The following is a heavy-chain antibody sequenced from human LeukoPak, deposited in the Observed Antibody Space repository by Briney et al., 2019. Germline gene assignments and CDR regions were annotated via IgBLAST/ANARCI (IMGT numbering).Heavy chain of an antibody. CDR3: ASRNRAAAGVDY. CDR2: FYYSGST. J-gene: IGHJ4*02. D-gene: IGHD6-13*01. V-gene: IGHV4-39*01. CDR1: GGSISSSSYY. Sequence: SETLSLTCTVSGGSISSSSYYWDWIRQPPGKGLDWIGGFYYSGSTYYNPSLKSRVTISVDTSKNQFSLKLSSVTAADPAVYYCASRNRAAAGVDYWAREPWSPSPQ.